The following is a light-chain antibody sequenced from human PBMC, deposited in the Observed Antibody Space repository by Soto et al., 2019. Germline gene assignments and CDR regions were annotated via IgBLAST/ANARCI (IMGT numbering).Light chain of an antibody. CDR2: EVG. CDR1: SSVIGLYNY. CDR3: RSYTSTSTLI. Sequence: QSALTQPASVSGSPGQSITISCTGTSSVIGLYNYVSWYQQHPGKAPKLMIYEVGNRPSGVSNRVSGSKCGNTASLTISGLQAEDVADYYCRSYTSTSTLIFGGGTKLTVL. J-gene: IGLJ2*01. V-gene: IGLV2-14*01.